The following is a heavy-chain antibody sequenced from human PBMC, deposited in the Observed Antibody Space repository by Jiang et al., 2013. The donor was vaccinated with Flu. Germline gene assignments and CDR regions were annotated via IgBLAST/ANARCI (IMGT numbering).Heavy chain of an antibody. CDR1: GYTFTSFG. J-gene: IGHJ4*02. CDR2: ISGNSDNT. V-gene: IGHV1-18*01. D-gene: IGHD1-26*01. CDR3: ARGVGTTKLAIDY. Sequence: EVKKPGASVKVSCKASGYTFTSFGISWVRQAPGQGLEWMGWISGNSDNTNSAQKFEGRVTMTTDTSTSTAYMELRSLRSDDTAVYYCARGVGTTKLAIDYWGQGTLVTVSS.